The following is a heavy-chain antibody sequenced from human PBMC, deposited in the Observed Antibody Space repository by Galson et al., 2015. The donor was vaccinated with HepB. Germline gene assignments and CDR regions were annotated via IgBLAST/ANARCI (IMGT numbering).Heavy chain of an antibody. D-gene: IGHD2-2*01. CDR3: ARIRQPAAAYYYYGMDV. CDR2: IDWDDDK. CDR1: GFSLSTSGMC. V-gene: IGHV2-70*01. J-gene: IGHJ6*02. Sequence: PALVKPTQTLTLTCTFSGFSLSTSGMCVSWIRQPPGKALEWLALIDWDDDKYYSTSLKTRLTISKDTSKNQVVLTMTNMDPVDTATYYCARIRQPAAAYYYYGMDVWGQGTTVTVSS.